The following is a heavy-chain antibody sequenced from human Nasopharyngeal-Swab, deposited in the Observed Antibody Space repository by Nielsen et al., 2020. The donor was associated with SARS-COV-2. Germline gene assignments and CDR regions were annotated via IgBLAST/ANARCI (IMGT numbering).Heavy chain of an antibody. CDR2: ISWDGGST. CDR3: AKDMQWGTAMADAFDI. J-gene: IGHJ3*02. V-gene: IGHV3-43*01. Sequence: GESLKISCAASGFTYDAYTLHWVRQAPGKGLEWVSLISWDGGSTYYADSVKGRFTISRDNSKNSLYLQMNSLRTEDTALYYCAKDMQWGTAMADAFDIWGQGTMVTVSS. CDR1: GFTYDAYT. D-gene: IGHD5-18*01.